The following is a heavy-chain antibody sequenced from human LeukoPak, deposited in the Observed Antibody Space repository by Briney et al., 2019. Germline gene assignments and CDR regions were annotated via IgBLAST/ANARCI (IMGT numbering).Heavy chain of an antibody. Sequence: SETLSLTCTVSGGSISSYYWSWIRQPAGKGLEWIGRIYPSGSTNYNPPLKSRVTMSVDTSKNQFSLKLSSVTAADTAVYYCARQAAAGYDAFDIWGQGTMVTVSS. D-gene: IGHD6-13*01. CDR3: ARQAAAGYDAFDI. CDR1: GGSISSYY. J-gene: IGHJ3*02. V-gene: IGHV4-4*07. CDR2: IYPSGST.